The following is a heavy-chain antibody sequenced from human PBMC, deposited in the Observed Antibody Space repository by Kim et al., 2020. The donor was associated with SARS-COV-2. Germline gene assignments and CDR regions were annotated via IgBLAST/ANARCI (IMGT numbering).Heavy chain of an antibody. V-gene: IGHV7-4-1*02. CDR1: GYTLTDYA. D-gene: IGHD6-6*01. J-gene: IGHJ4*02. CDR2: ISTNTGNP. CDR3: AKKRRYSTSCLRYFDH. Sequence: ASVKVSCKASGYTLTDYAMNWVRQAPGQGLEWMGWISTNTGNPTYAQDFTGRFVFSLDTSVNTAYLQINSLKAEDTAVYYCAKKRRYSTSCLRYFDHLGQGTLVTVSS.